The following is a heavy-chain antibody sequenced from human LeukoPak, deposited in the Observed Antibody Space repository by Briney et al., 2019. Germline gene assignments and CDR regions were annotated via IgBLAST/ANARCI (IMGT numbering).Heavy chain of an antibody. V-gene: IGHV1-69*05. D-gene: IGHD6-6*01. Sequence: SVKVSCKASGGTFSSYAISWVRQAPGQGLEWMGGIIPIFGTANYAQKFQGRVTITTDESTSTAYMELSSLRSEDTAVYYCARDQTWSIAARPEKGWFDPWGQGTLVTVSS. J-gene: IGHJ5*02. CDR2: IIPIFGTA. CDR3: ARDQTWSIAARPEKGWFDP. CDR1: GGTFSSYA.